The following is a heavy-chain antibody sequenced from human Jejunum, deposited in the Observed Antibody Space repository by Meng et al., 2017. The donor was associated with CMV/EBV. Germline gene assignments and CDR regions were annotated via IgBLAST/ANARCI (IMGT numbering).Heavy chain of an antibody. CDR3: VRDLISGMVLLGY. D-gene: IGHD3/OR15-3a*01. V-gene: IGHV3-74*01. J-gene: IGHJ4*02. CDR1: GFTFSSYW. CDR2: INTDGSAT. Sequence: SGFTFSSYWMHWARQVPGKGLVWFSRINTDGSATNYADSVQGRFTISRDNAKNTLYLQMNSLRAEDTGIYYCVRDLISGMVLLGYWGQGTLVTVSS.